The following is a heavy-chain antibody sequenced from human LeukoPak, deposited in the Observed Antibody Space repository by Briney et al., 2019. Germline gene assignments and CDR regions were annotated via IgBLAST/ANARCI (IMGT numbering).Heavy chain of an antibody. CDR3: AKLVSGDTAMVDFDY. V-gene: IGHV3-30*02. D-gene: IGHD5-18*01. Sequence: PGGSLRLSCAASGFTFSSYGMHWVRQAPGKGLEWMTFIRYDGSNKYYADSVKGRFTISRDNSKNTLYLQMNSLRAEDTAVYYCAKLVSGDTAMVDFDYWGQGTLVTVSS. CDR2: IRYDGSNK. CDR1: GFTFSSYG. J-gene: IGHJ4*02.